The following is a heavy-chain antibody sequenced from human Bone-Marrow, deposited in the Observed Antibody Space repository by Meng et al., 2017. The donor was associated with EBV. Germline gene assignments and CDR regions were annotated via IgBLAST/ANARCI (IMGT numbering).Heavy chain of an antibody. CDR2: ISSSGSTI. D-gene: IGHD3-22*01. V-gene: IGHV3-11*01. J-gene: IGHJ4*02. CDR1: VCTFCDYY. CDR3: ARTSYYDSSTL. Sequence: VQSVRSMICGGATSVCTFCDYYMSWHRQAPEKGLECVSYISSSGSTIYYADSVKGRFTISSDNAKNSLYLQMNSLRAEDTAVYYCARTSYYDSSTLWGQGTLVTVSS.